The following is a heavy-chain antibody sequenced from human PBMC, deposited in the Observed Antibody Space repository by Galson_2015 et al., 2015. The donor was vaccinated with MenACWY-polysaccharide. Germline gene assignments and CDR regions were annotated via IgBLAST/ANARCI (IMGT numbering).Heavy chain of an antibody. J-gene: IGHJ4*02. CDR3: AREYFGDRVRKFDY. CDR1: GGSFSDYP. Sequence: SVKVSCKASGGSFSDYPFSWVRLAPGQGLEWLGMIIPNIGAPNYPQKFQGRVTITADESTRTIYMGLSSLGSEDTGVYFCAREYFGDRVRKFDYWGQGTLVTVSS. V-gene: IGHV1-69*11. CDR2: IIPNIGAP. D-gene: IGHD2-21*02.